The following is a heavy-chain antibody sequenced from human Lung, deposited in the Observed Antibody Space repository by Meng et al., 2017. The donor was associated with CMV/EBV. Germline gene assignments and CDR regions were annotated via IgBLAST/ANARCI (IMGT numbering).Heavy chain of an antibody. CDR1: GGTFSSYT. CDR3: AKWGWGALYGGMDV. D-gene: IGHD3-16*01. CDR2: IIPIPGIA. J-gene: IGHJ6*02. V-gene: IGHV1-69*02. Sequence: SXXVSXKTSGGTFSSYTISWVRQAPGQGLEWMGRIIPIPGIASYSQKFQGRVTITADKSTSTAYMELSSLRSEDTAVYYCAKWGWGALYGGMDVWGQGTTVTVSS.